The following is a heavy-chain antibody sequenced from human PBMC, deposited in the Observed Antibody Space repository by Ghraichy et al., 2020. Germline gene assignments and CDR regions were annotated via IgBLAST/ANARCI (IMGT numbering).Heavy chain of an antibody. J-gene: IGHJ4*02. Sequence: SETLSLTCAVYGGSFSGYYWSWIRQPPGKGLEWIGEINHSGSTNYNPSLKSRVTISVDTSKNQFSLKLSSVTAADTAVYYCARVWGKKDYYDSSGYPYFDYWGQGTLVTVSS. CDR1: GGSFSGYY. V-gene: IGHV4-34*01. CDR2: INHSGST. CDR3: ARVWGKKDYYDSSGYPYFDY. D-gene: IGHD3-22*01.